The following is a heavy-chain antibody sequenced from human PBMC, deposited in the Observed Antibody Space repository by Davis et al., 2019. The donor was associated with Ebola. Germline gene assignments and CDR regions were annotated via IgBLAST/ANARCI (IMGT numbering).Heavy chain of an antibody. V-gene: IGHV3-23*01. CDR2: LGLGADT. D-gene: IGHD2-21*02. CDR1: GFIFSSYV. Sequence: GGSLRLSCTASGFIFSSYVMSWVRQAPGKGLEWVSTLGLGADTYYADSVKGRFTISRDNSKNTLYLQMDSLRAEDMAVYYCASTYCGGDCYAYYFDFWGQGTLVTVSS. CDR3: ASTYCGGDCYAYYFDF. J-gene: IGHJ4*02.